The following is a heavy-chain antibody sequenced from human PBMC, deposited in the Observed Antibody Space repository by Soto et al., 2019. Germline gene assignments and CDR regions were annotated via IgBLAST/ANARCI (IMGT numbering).Heavy chain of an antibody. D-gene: IGHD2-8*02. CDR1: GGVFSSHT. V-gene: IGHV1-69*02. CDR2: IIPIISIV. CDR3: AGLLGNSTGWVDY. Sequence: QVQLVQSGAEVKKPGSSVKVSCKASGGVFSSHTISWVRQAPGQGLEWMGRIIPIISIVNYAQKFQDRATIAADKPKNTASMELNNLRREDTAVYFCAGLLGNSTGWVDYWGQGTLVTVSS. J-gene: IGHJ4*02.